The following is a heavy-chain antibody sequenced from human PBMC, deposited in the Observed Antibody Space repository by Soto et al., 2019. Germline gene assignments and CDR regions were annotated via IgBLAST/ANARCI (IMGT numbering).Heavy chain of an antibody. Sequence: QVQLKESGPGLVKPADTLSLKCTVSGGSITPYYWSWIRQTPGGGLEWIGYVSYNGNTNYNPSLMSRVSISADTSKNEFSLKLTSLTAADAAIYFCARQQYTVVTAFDVWGQGTMVAVSS. CDR2: VSYNGNT. CDR1: GGSITPYY. J-gene: IGHJ3*01. D-gene: IGHD2-15*01. V-gene: IGHV4-59*07. CDR3: ARQQYTVVTAFDV.